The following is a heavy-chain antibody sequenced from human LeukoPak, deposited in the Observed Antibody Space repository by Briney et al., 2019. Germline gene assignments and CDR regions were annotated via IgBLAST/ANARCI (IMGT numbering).Heavy chain of an antibody. CDR1: GFTFSSYW. CDR3: ARDAPVGATDFDY. J-gene: IGHJ4*02. V-gene: IGHV3-21*01. Sequence: GGSLRLSCVVSGFTFSSYWMSWVRQAPGKGLEWVSSISSSSSYIYYADSVKGRFTISRDNAKNSLYLQMNSLRAEDTAVYYCARDAPVGATDFDYWGQGTLVTVSS. CDR2: ISSSSSYI. D-gene: IGHD1-26*01.